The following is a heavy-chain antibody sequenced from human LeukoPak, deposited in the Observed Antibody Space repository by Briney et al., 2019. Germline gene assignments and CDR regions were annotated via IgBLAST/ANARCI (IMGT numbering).Heavy chain of an antibody. Sequence: GGSLRLSCAASGFTFSSYGMSWVRQAPGKGLEWVSSISSSSSYIYYADSVKGRFTISRDNAKNSLYLQMNSLRAEDTAVYYCARGDYGSGSEPEDYWGQGTLVTVSS. CDR1: GFTFSSYG. D-gene: IGHD3-10*01. V-gene: IGHV3-21*01. CDR2: ISSSSSYI. J-gene: IGHJ4*02. CDR3: ARGDYGSGSEPEDY.